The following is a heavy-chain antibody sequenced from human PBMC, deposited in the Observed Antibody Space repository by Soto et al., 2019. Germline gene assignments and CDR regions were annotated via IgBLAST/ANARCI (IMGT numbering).Heavy chain of an antibody. J-gene: IGHJ4*02. D-gene: IGHD5-12*01. V-gene: IGHV4-30-2*06. CDR3: ARGGGYDYFDY. Sequence: PSETLSLTCTVSGASISYGGFSWGWIRQSPGKGLEWIGYISYIESTYFQPSFKSRLTMSIDRTRNQFSLKLSSVTAADTAVYYCARGGGYDYFDYWGQGVLVTVSS. CDR2: ISYIEST. CDR1: GASISYGGFS.